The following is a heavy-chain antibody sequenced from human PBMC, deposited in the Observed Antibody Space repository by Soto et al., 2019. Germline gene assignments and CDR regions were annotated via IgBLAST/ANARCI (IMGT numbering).Heavy chain of an antibody. CDR3: ARPPRGSGWYVWFDP. CDR1: GFTFSNYA. V-gene: IGHV3-23*01. D-gene: IGHD6-19*01. J-gene: IGHJ5*02. CDR2: ISARGGRT. Sequence: EVQLLESGGGLVQPGGSLRLSCAASGFTFSNYAMSWVRQAPGKGLEWVSGISARGGRTYYADSVKGRFTISRDSSKNTLSLQMNSLRAEDTAVYYCARPPRGSGWYVWFDPWGQGTLVTVSS.